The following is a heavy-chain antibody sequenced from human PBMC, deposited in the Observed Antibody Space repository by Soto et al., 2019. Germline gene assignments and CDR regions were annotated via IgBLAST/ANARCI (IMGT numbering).Heavy chain of an antibody. V-gene: IGHV3-11*06. D-gene: IGHD6-19*01. CDR2: ISSSSSYT. CDR1: GFTFSDYF. J-gene: IGHJ4*02. CDR3: ASSRSVAGYYFDY. Sequence: GSLRLSCAASGFTFSDYFMSWIRQAPGKGLEWVSYISSSSSYTNYADSVKGRFTISRDNAKNSLYLQMNSLRAEDTAVYYCASSRSVAGYYFDYWGQGTLVTVSS.